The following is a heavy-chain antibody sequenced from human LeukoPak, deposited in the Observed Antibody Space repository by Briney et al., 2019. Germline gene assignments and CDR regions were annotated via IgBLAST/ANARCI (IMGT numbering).Heavy chain of an antibody. CDR2: IDKSGNT. CDR1: GYSVSKYY. J-gene: IGHJ4*02. CDR3: ARDSIVTGEFDY. V-gene: IGHV4-59*02. D-gene: IGHD2-21*02. Sequence: SETPSLTCTVSGYSVSKYYWSWIRLPPEKGLEWIGYIDKSGNTNYNPSLKSRLSTSVDTSKNQLSLKLSSVTAADTAVYYCARDSIVTGEFDYWGQGTPVTVSS.